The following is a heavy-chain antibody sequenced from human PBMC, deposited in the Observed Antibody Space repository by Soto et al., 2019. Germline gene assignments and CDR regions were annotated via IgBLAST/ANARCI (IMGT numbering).Heavy chain of an antibody. CDR3: AHNIGYCISTSCYGDSYGSSYDYYGMDV. CDR2: ISYDGSNK. CDR1: GFTFSSYG. D-gene: IGHD2-2*03. V-gene: IGHV3-30*03. J-gene: IGHJ6*01. Sequence: QVQLVESGGGVVQPGRSLRLSCAASGFTFSSYGMHWVRQAPGKGLEWVAVISYDGSNKYYADSVKGRFTISRDNSKNTLYLQMNSLRAEGRAVYYCAHNIGYCISTSCYGDSYGSSYDYYGMDVW.